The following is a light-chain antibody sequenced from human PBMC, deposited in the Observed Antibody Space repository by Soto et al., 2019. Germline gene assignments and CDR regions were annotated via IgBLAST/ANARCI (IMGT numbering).Light chain of an antibody. J-gene: IGLJ3*02. CDR1: SSDVGSYNL. V-gene: IGLV2-23*02. CDR3: CSYAGSSTWV. Sequence: QSALTQPASVSGSPGQSMTISCTGPSSDVGSYNLVSWYQHHPGKAPKLMIYEVSKRPSGVSNHFSGSKSGNTASLTISGLQAEDEADYYCCSYAGSSTWVFGGGTKVTVL. CDR2: EVS.